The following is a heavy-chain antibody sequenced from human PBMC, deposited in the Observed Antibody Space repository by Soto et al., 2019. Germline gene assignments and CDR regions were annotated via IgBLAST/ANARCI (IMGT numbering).Heavy chain of an antibody. D-gene: IGHD2-15*01. CDR3: ARIRVVVVAATPTRYYYYMDV. Sequence: QVTLKESGPVLVNPTETLTLTCTVSGFSLSNARMGVSWIRQPPGKALEWLAHIFSNDEKSYSTSLKSRLTISKDTSKSQVVLTMTNMDPVDTATYYCARIRVVVVAATPTRYYYYMDVWGKGTTVTVSS. CDR1: GFSLSNARMG. V-gene: IGHV2-26*01. J-gene: IGHJ6*03. CDR2: IFSNDEK.